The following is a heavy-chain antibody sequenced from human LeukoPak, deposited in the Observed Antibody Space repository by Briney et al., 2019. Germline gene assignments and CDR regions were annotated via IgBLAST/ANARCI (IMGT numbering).Heavy chain of an antibody. CDR2: IGGNGGRT. CDR1: GFTFSSYA. V-gene: IGHV3-23*01. Sequence: GGSLRLSCAASGFTFSSYAMSWVRQAPGKGLGWVSAIGGNGGRTYYADSVRGRFTISRDNSKNTLYLQMNSLRAEDTAVYYCAKVTAWYSSSWYLADWGQGTLVTVSS. J-gene: IGHJ4*02. D-gene: IGHD6-13*01. CDR3: AKVTAWYSSSWYLAD.